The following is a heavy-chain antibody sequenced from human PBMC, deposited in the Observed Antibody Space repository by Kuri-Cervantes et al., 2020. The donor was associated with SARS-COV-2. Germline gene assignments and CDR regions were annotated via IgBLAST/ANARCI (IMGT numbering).Heavy chain of an antibody. Sequence: GGSLRLSCAASGFTFSSYSMNWVRQAPGKGLEWVSGISWNSGSIGYADSVKGRFTISRDNAKNSLYLQMNSLRAEDTALYYCAKADCSSTSCYNWFDPGGQGTLVTVSS. CDR1: GFTFSSYS. J-gene: IGHJ5*02. V-gene: IGHV3-9*01. D-gene: IGHD2-2*01. CDR2: ISWNSGSI. CDR3: AKADCSSTSCYNWFDP.